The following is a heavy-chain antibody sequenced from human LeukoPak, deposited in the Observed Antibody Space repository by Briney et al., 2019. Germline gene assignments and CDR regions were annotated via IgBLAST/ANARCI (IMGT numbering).Heavy chain of an antibody. CDR2: IIPIFGTA. D-gene: IGHD1-20*01. CDR3: GAITASHYYYSYVRDV. CDR1: GGTFSSYA. V-gene: IGHV1-69*01. J-gene: IGHJ6*02. Sequence: SVKVSCKASGGTFSSYAISWVRQAPGQGLEWMGGIIPIFGTANYAQKFQGRVTITADESTSTAYMELSSLRSEDTAVYYCGAITASHYYYSYVRDVWGQGTTVTVSS.